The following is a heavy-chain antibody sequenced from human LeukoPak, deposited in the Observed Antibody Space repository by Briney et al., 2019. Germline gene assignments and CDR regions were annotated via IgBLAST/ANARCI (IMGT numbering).Heavy chain of an antibody. D-gene: IGHD6-19*01. CDR2: IRSRTNNYAT. Sequence: GGSLTLSCAASGFTFTDSAVHWVRQASGKGLERVGRIRSRTNNYATSYAASLRGKFTISRDDSHDTVYLQMRGLKAGDTAVYYCTRVEAVPGPNSYYYYMDVWGKGTAVTVSS. V-gene: IGHV3-73*01. CDR1: GFTFTDSA. J-gene: IGHJ6*03. CDR3: TRVEAVPGPNSYYYYMDV.